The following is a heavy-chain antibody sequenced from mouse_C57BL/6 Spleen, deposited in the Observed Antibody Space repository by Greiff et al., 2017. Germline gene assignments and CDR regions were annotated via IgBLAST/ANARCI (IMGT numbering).Heavy chain of an antibody. V-gene: IGHV1-62-2*01. J-gene: IGHJ2*01. Sequence: QVQLQQSGADLVKPGASVKLSCKASGYTFTDYTIHWVKQSSVQGLEWIGWFCPGSGSLKYNEKFTDKATLTADKSSSTVFMYLSILTSEASAVYFGARHEGGGNYVNFDYWGQGTTLTVSA. CDR2: FCPGSGSL. CDR1: GYTFTDYT. D-gene: IGHD2-1*01. CDR3: ARHEGGGNYVNFDY.